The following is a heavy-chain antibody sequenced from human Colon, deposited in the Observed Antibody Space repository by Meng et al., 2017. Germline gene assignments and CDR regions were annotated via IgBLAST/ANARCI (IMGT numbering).Heavy chain of an antibody. J-gene: IGHJ4*02. CDR1: GDSINSNSW. CDR3: ARQNFVVLMVYASRGFDY. D-gene: IGHD2-8*01. V-gene: IGHV4-4*02. CDR2: VSDGGST. Sequence: QVQLQESGPGLVKPTGTLSLTCAVSGDSINSNSWWSWVRQPPGKGLEWIGEVSDGGSTNYNPSLKSRVTISVDTSKNQFSLKLSSVTAADTAVYYCARQNFVVLMVYASRGFDYWGQGTLVTVSS.